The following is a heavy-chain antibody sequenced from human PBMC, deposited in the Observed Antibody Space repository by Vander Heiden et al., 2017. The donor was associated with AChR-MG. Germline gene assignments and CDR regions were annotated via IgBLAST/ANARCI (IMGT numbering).Heavy chain of an antibody. CDR3: AREYCSSTSCYSVSWFDP. CDR1: GFTFSSYG. D-gene: IGHD2-2*01. J-gene: IGHJ5*02. V-gene: IGHV3-33*01. CDR2: IWYDGSNK. Sequence: QVQLVESGGGVVQPGRSLRLSCAASGFTFSSYGVHWVRQAPGKGLEWVAVIWYDGSNKYYADSVKGRFTISRDNSKNTLYLQMNSLRAEDTAVYYCAREYCSSTSCYSVSWFDPWGQGTLVTVSS.